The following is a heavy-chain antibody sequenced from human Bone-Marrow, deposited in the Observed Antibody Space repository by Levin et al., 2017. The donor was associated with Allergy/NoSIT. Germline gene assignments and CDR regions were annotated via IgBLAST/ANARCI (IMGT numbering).Heavy chain of an antibody. J-gene: IGHJ4*02. CDR2: ISGNGYNI. CDR1: GFTFSSYS. CDR3: ARDVLSVLTS. D-gene: IGHD3-9*01. V-gene: IGHV3-48*02. Sequence: PGGSLRLSCAASGFTFSSYSMNWVRQAPGKGLEWVAYISGNGYNIYYADSVRGRFTISRDDAKDSSHLQMNSLRDEDSAMYYCARDVLSVLTSWGQGTLVNVSP.